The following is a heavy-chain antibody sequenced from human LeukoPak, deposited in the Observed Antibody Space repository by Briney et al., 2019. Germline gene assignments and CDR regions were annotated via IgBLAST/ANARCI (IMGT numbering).Heavy chain of an antibody. CDR2: INAGTGNP. Sequence: ASVKVSCKASGYTFSNYGVHWVRQAPGQRLEWMGWINAGTGNPRYSEKFQGRVTISRNTSASTVYMELSSLTYEDTVVYYCARREIVGASPPLDCWGQGTLVTVSS. V-gene: IGHV1-3*01. D-gene: IGHD1-26*01. J-gene: IGHJ4*02. CDR3: ARREIVGASPPLDC. CDR1: GYTFSNYG.